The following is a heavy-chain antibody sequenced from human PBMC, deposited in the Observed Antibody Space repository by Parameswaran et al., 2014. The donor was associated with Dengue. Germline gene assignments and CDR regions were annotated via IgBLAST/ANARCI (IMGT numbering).Heavy chain of an antibody. D-gene: IGHD3-3*01. J-gene: IGHJ4*02. CDR2: ISSSSSYI. CDR3: ARDSNTYYDFWSGYVTETNY. V-gene: IGHV3-21*01. Sequence: VRQAPGKGLEWVSSISSSSSYIYYADSVKGRFTISRDNAKNSLYLQMNSLRAEDTAVYYCARDSNTYYDFWSGYVTETNYWGQGTLVTVSS.